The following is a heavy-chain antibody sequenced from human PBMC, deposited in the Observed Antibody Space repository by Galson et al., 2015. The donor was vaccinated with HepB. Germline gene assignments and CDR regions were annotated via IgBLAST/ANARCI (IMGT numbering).Heavy chain of an antibody. CDR1: GYTFTSYY. Sequence: SVKVSCKASGYTFTSYYMHWVRQAPGQGLEWMGIINPSGGSTSSAQKFQGRVTMTRDTSTSTVYMELSSLRSEDTAVYYCARDYDYIWGSYRTFDYWGQGTLVTVSS. CDR2: INPSGGST. V-gene: IGHV1-46*03. J-gene: IGHJ4*02. CDR3: ARDYDYIWGSYRTFDY. D-gene: IGHD3-16*02.